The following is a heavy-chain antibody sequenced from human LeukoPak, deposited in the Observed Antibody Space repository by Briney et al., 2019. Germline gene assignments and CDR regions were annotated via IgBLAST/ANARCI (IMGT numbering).Heavy chain of an antibody. CDR1: GGSISSYY. Sequence: SETLSLTCTVSGGSISSYYWSWIRQPAGKGLEWIGRIYTTGSTNYNPSLKSRVTISVDTSKNQFSLKLSSVTAADTAVYYCARARQAVAGTDYYYYYMDVWGKGTTVTISS. V-gene: IGHV4-4*07. CDR2: IYTTGST. CDR3: ARARQAVAGTDYYYYYMDV. D-gene: IGHD6-19*01. J-gene: IGHJ6*03.